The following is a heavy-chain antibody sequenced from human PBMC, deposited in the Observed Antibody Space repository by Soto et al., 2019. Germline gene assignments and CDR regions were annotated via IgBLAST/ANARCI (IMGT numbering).Heavy chain of an antibody. D-gene: IGHD5-18*01. J-gene: IGHJ5*02. CDR1: GGSVRSGGYY. CDR3: ARDLRVSRYGTNWFDP. V-gene: IGHV4-31*03. Sequence: TLSLPCTVSGGSVRSGGYYWSWIQQHPGKGLEWIGYIYYSGSTYYNPSLKSRVTISVETSKNKFSLKLSSVTAAETAVYYCARDLRVSRYGTNWFDPWGQGTLVTVSS. CDR2: IYYSGST.